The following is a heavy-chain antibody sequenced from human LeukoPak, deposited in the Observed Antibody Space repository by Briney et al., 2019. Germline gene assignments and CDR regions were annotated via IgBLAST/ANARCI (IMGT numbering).Heavy chain of an antibody. J-gene: IGHJ3*02. Sequence: PSETLYLTCSVSGGSISNHDCNWIRQPPGQGLEWIGHIYHCGIINYNLSLKTRVTISLDTSKNQFSLKLSSVAAADTAVYYCARVELNYNDTGGDVFDMWGQGTMVSVSS. CDR3: ARVELNYNDTGGDVFDM. D-gene: IGHD3-10*01. CDR1: GGSISNHD. CDR2: IYHCGII. V-gene: IGHV4-59*11.